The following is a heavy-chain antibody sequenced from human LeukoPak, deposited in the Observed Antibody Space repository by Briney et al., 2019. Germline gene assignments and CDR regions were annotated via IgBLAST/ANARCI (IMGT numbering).Heavy chain of an antibody. CDR1: GYPISSGYY. J-gene: IGHJ4*02. V-gene: IGHV4-38-2*02. Sequence: KPSETLSLTCAVSGYPISSGYYWGWIRQPPGKGLEWIGSVYHTGTTYYNPSLKSRVTISVDTSKNQFSLKLSSVTAADTAVYYCARDNMTFDYWGQGTLVTVSS. CDR2: VYHTGTT. D-gene: IGHD2-21*02. CDR3: ARDNMTFDY.